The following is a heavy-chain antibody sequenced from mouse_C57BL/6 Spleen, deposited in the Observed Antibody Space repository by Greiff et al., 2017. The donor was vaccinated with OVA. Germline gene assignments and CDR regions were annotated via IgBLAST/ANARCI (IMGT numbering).Heavy chain of an antibody. CDR3: ARGGTTVVADY. V-gene: IGHV1-50*01. J-gene: IGHJ2*01. D-gene: IGHD1-1*01. CDR1: GYTFTSYW. CDR2: IDPSDSYT. Sequence: QVQLQQPGAELVKPGASVQLSCKASGYTFTSYWMQWVKQRPGQGLEWIGEIDPSDSYTNYNQKFKGKATLTVDTSSSTAYMQLSSLTSEDSAVYYCARGGTTVVADYWGQGTTLTVSS.